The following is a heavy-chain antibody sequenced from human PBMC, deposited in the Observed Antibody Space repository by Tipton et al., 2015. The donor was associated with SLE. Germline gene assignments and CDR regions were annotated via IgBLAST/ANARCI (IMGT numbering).Heavy chain of an antibody. V-gene: IGHV1-18*01. CDR3: ARRGDWDYYYYMDV. J-gene: IGHJ6*03. D-gene: IGHD3-16*01. Sequence: QLVQSGAEVKKPGASVKVSCKTSGYSFTSYGISWVRQAPGQGLESMGWISTYSGNTEYAQKLQGRVTMTTDTSTSTAYMELRSLRSDDTAVYYCARRGDWDYYYYMDVWGTGTTVTVSS. CDR1: GYSFTSYG. CDR2: ISTYSGNT.